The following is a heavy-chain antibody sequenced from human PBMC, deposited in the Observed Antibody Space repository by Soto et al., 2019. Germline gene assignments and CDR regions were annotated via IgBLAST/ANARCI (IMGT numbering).Heavy chain of an antibody. Sequence: QVQLVESGGGVVRPGTSLRLSCEGSGFSFSDYGMNWVRQAPGKGLEWVAVIWYDGSVRRYADSVKGRFTISRDISKNTLYLQMNSLRVEDTAVYFCARGGKWELLLRLWGQGTLVTVS. V-gene: IGHV3-33*01. D-gene: IGHD1-26*01. CDR2: IWYDGSVR. CDR3: ARGGKWELLLRL. CDR1: GFSFSDYG. J-gene: IGHJ4*02.